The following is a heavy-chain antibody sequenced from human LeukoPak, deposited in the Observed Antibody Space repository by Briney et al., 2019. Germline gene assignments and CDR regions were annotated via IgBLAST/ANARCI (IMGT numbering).Heavy chain of an antibody. CDR3: AREKSGNYYDSSGYHGGY. V-gene: IGHV4-4*07. J-gene: IGHJ4*02. CDR1: GGSISSYY. CDR2: IYYSGST. D-gene: IGHD3-22*01. Sequence: SETLSLTCTVSGGSISSYYWSWIRQPAGKGLEWIGSIYYSGSTYYNPSLKSRVTISVDTSKNQFSLKLSSVTAADTAVYYCAREKSGNYYDSSGYHGGYWGQGTLVTVSS.